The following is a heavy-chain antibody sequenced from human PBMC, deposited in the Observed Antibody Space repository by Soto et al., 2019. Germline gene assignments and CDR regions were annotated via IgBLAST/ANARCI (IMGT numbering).Heavy chain of an antibody. CDR3: ASLQVPGNFDY. J-gene: IGHJ4*02. CDR2: ISSNGGST. Sequence: GGALRLSCSASGFTFISYAMHWVRQAPGKGLEYVSAISSNGGSTYYADSVKGRFTISRDNSKNTLYLKLSSLTAADTAIYFCASLQVPGNFDYWGQGTLVTVSS. D-gene: IGHD6-13*01. V-gene: IGHV3-64D*06. CDR1: GFTFISYA.